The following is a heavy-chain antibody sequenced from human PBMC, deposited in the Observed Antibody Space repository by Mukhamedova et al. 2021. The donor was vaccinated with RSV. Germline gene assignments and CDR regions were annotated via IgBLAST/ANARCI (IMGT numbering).Heavy chain of an antibody. CDR2: IIGLFGAA. D-gene: IGHD3-10*01. V-gene: IGHV1-69*06. Sequence: EWMGGIIGLFGAANYAEKFQGRVTITADTSTTTAYMEMTSLTDDDTAVYFCATCPLVRGVLRTIAAAFGFWGQGTMVTVSS. J-gene: IGHJ3*01. CDR3: ATCPLVRGVLRTIAAAFGF.